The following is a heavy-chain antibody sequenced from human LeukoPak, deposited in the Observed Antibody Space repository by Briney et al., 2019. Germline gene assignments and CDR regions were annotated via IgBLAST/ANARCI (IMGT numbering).Heavy chain of an antibody. V-gene: IGHV3-33*01. Sequence: GGSLRLSCAASGFTFSSYGMHWVRQAPGKGLEWVAVIWYDGSNKYYADSVKGRFTISRDNSKNTLYLQMNSLRAEDTAVYYRARPVTSDAGTPSYYHYGMDVWGQGTTVTVSS. CDR2: IWYDGSNK. J-gene: IGHJ6*02. D-gene: IGHD6-13*01. CDR3: ARPVTSDAGTPSYYHYGMDV. CDR1: GFTFSSYG.